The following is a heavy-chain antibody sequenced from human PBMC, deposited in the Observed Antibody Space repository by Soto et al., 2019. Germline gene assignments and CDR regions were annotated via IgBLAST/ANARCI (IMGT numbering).Heavy chain of an antibody. Sequence: PGESLKISCKGSEYSFTSYWISWVRQMPGKGLEWMGRIDPSDSYTNYSPSFQGHVTISADKSISTAYLQWSSLKASDTAMYYCARDSSGAWDYYYGMDVWGQGTTVTVSS. D-gene: IGHD6-19*01. V-gene: IGHV5-10-1*01. CDR2: IDPSDSYT. CDR3: ARDSSGAWDYYYGMDV. CDR1: EYSFTSYW. J-gene: IGHJ6*02.